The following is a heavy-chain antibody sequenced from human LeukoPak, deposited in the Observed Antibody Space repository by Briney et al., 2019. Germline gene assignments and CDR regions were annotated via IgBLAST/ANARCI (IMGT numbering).Heavy chain of an antibody. Sequence: PGGSLRLSCAASGFTFSSYAMSWVRQAPGKGLEWASAISGSGGSTYYADSVKGRFTISRDNSKNTLYLQMNSLRAEDTAVYYCAKVGSGWYYYFDYWGQGTLVTVSS. CDR1: GFTFSSYA. CDR2: ISGSGGST. D-gene: IGHD6-19*01. J-gene: IGHJ4*02. V-gene: IGHV3-23*01. CDR3: AKVGSGWYYYFDY.